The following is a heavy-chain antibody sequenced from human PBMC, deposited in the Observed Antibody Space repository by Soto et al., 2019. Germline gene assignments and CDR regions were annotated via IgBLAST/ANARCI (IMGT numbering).Heavy chain of an antibody. CDR2: INPDSGDT. CDR1: GYTFTGYY. J-gene: IGHJ4*02. Sequence: QVQLVQSGAELKKPGASVKVSCEASGYTFTGYYMYWVRQAPGQGLEWMGRINPDSGDTTYAQKFQGRVTMTRDTSISTAYVEVSRLRSDDTAVYYCARGSGSSRDLDYWGQGTLVTVS. D-gene: IGHD3-10*01. CDR3: ARGSGSSRDLDY. V-gene: IGHV1-2*06.